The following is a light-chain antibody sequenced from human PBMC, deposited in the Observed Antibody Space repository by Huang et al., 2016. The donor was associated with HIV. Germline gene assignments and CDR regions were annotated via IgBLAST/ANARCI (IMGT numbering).Light chain of an antibody. V-gene: IGKV3-11*01. J-gene: IGKJ4*01. Sequence: EIVLTQSPATLSLSPGERATLSCRASQRVNRYLAWYQQKPGQAPRLLIHDASNRATGIPARFSGSGSGTDFTLTISSLEPEDFAVYYCQQRSNWPLTFGGGTKVEI. CDR2: DAS. CDR3: QQRSNWPLT. CDR1: QRVNRY.